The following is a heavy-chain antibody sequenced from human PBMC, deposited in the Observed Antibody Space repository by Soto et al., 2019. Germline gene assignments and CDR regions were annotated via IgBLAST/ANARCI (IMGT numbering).Heavy chain of an antibody. CDR3: ASDVLRYFDWLLPRGAMDV. V-gene: IGHV1-46*01. Sequence: AASVKVSCKASGGTFSSYAISWVRQAPGQGLEWMGIINPSGGSTSYAQKFQGRVTMTRDTSTSTVYMELSSLRAEDTAVYYCASDVLRYFDWLLPRGAMDVWGPGTTVTVSS. CDR1: GGTFSSYA. J-gene: IGHJ6*02. D-gene: IGHD3-9*01. CDR2: INPSGGST.